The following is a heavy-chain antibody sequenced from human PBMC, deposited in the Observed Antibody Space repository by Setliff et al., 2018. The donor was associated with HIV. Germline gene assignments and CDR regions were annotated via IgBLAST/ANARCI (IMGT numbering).Heavy chain of an antibody. D-gene: IGHD2-21*02. Sequence: SETLSLTCTVSGGSISSGGYYWAWIRQSPGKGLDWIGSIHHSGTTYYNPSLKSRVIISVDTSKMQFSLKLRSVTAADTAMYYCARLLQGGNYAFDIWGQGTMVTVSS. CDR3: ARLLQGGNYAFDI. V-gene: IGHV4-39*07. CDR1: GGSISSGGYY. CDR2: IHHSGTT. J-gene: IGHJ3*02.